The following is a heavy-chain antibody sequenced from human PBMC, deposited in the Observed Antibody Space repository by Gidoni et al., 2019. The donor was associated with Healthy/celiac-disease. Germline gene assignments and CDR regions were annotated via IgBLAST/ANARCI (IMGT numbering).Heavy chain of an antibody. V-gene: IGHV3-23*01. Sequence: EVQLLESGGGLVQPGGSLRLSCAASGFTFSSYAMSWVRQAPGKGLEWVSAIRGSGGSTYYADSVKGRFTISRDNSKNTLYLQMNSLRAEDTAVYYCAKGAMRFGVVIILGDSADHWYFDLWGRGTLVTVSS. D-gene: IGHD3-3*01. CDR1: GFTFSSYA. J-gene: IGHJ2*01. CDR2: IRGSGGST. CDR3: AKGAMRFGVVIILGDSADHWYFDL.